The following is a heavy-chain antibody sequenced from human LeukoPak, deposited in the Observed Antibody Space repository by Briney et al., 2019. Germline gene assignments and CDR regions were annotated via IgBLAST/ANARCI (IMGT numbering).Heavy chain of an antibody. CDR2: INPSDGRT. V-gene: IGHV1-46*01. CDR3: AREIGPRQLHLWASAFDY. CDR1: GYTFTNYY. Sequence: ASVKVPCKASGYTFTNYYMHWVRQAPGQGLEWMGIINPSDGRTSYGQKFQGRVTMTRDTSTSTVYMELSSLRSEDTAVYYCAREIGPRQLHLWASAFDYWGQGTLVTVSS. J-gene: IGHJ4*02. D-gene: IGHD5-18*01.